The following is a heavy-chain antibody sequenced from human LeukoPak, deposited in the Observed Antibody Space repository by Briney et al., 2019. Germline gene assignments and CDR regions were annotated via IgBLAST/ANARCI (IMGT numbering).Heavy chain of an antibody. CDR3: AKAHLPGIVRTTTDY. CDR2: ISDSGGRT. D-gene: IGHD1-26*01. V-gene: IGHV3-23*01. Sequence: QPGGSLRLSCAASGFTFSSYAMSWVRLARGKGLEWVSAISDSGGRTYYADSVKGRFTISRDNSKNTLYLQMNSLRAEDTALYYCAKAHLPGIVRTTTDYCGQGTLVTVSS. J-gene: IGHJ4*02. CDR1: GFTFSSYA.